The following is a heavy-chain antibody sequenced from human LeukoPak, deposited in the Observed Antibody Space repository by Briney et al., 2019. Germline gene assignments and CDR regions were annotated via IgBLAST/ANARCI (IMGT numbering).Heavy chain of an antibody. CDR1: GFTFSSYA. CDR3: AKDSYSYGYYYFDY. J-gene: IGHJ4*02. Sequence: GGSLRLSCAASGFTFSSYAMGWVRQAPGKGLEWVSAISGSGGSTYYADSVKGRFTISRDNSKNTLYLQMNSLRAEDTAVYYCAKDSYSYGYYYFDYWGQGTLVTVSS. D-gene: IGHD5-18*01. CDR2: ISGSGGST. V-gene: IGHV3-23*01.